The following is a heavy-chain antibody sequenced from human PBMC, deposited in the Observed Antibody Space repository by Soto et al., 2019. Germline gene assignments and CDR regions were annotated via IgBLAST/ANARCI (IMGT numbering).Heavy chain of an antibody. CDR3: ARDIYDILTGYGNDYYYGMDV. D-gene: IGHD3-9*01. J-gene: IGHJ6*02. Sequence: EVQLVESGGGLVQPGGSLRLSCAASGFTFSSYEMNWVRQAPGKGLEWVSYISSSGSTIYYADSVKGRFTISRDNAKNSLYLQMNSLRAEDTSVYYCARDIYDILTGYGNDYYYGMDVWGQGTTVTVSS. CDR1: GFTFSSYE. V-gene: IGHV3-48*03. CDR2: ISSSGSTI.